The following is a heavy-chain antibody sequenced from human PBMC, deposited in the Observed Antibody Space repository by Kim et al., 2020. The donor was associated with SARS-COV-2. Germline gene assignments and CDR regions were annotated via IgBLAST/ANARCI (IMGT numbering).Heavy chain of an antibody. J-gene: IGHJ4*02. D-gene: IGHD2-15*01. CDR2: MNPNSGNT. Sequence: ASVKVSCKASGYTFTSHDINWVRQATGQGLEWMGWMNPNSGNTGYAQKFQGRVTMTRNTSISTAYMELSSLRSEDTAVYYCAGRVGGCSGGTCYWVDYWGQGTLVTVSS. CDR1: GYTFTSHD. CDR3: AGRVGGCSGGTCYWVDY. V-gene: IGHV1-8*01.